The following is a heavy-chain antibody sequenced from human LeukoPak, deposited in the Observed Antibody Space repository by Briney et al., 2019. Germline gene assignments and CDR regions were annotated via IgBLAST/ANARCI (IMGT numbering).Heavy chain of an antibody. CDR1: GDSISSNNGA. CDR2: TYCRSKWYY. Sequence: SQTLSVTCAISGDSISSNNGAWNWIRQSSSRGLEWLGRTYCRSKWYYDYAESMKGRITINPDTSENQFSLQLNSVTPEDTAVYYCARDLGNSGWYTFDYWGQGTLVTVSS. D-gene: IGHD6-19*01. J-gene: IGHJ4*02. V-gene: IGHV6-1*01. CDR3: ARDLGNSGWYTFDY.